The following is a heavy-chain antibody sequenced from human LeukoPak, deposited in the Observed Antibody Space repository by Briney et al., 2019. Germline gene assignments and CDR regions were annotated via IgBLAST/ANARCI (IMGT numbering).Heavy chain of an antibody. CDR2: IYHTGST. Sequence: SETLSLTCTVSGGSISRSSYYWGWIRQPPGKGLEWIGSIYHTGSTYYNPSLRSRLAISVDTSKNQFSLKLSSVTAADTAVYYCARQDQGDYDFWSGYHYYYGMDVWGQGTTVTVSS. J-gene: IGHJ6*02. D-gene: IGHD3-3*01. V-gene: IGHV4-39*01. CDR1: GGSISRSSYY. CDR3: ARQDQGDYDFWSGYHYYYGMDV.